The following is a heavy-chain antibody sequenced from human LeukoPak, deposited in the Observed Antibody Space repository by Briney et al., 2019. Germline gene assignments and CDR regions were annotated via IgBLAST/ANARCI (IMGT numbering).Heavy chain of an antibody. D-gene: IGHD5/OR15-5a*01. J-gene: IGHJ6*03. CDR2: IYYSGST. Sequence: ASETLSLTCTVSGGSISSSSYYWGWIRQPPGKGLEWIGSIYYSGSTYYNPSLKSRVTISVDTSKNQFSLRLTSVTAADTAVYYCARQVSDYFYYYIDVWGRGTTVTVSS. V-gene: IGHV4-39*01. CDR3: ARQVSDYFYYYIDV. CDR1: GGSISSSSYY.